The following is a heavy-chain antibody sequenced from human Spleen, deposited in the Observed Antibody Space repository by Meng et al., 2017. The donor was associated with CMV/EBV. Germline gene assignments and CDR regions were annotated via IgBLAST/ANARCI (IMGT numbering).Heavy chain of an antibody. J-gene: IGHJ6*02. Sequence: GGSLRLSCAASGFIFSDHYMEWVRQAPGKGLEWVGRSRNKANKYTTEYAASVKGRFTISRDDSKNSMYLQMNSLITEDTAVYYCTRAASPGYVMDVWGQGTTVTVSS. CDR2: SRNKANKYTT. V-gene: IGHV3-72*01. CDR3: TRAASPGYVMDV. CDR1: GFIFSDHY.